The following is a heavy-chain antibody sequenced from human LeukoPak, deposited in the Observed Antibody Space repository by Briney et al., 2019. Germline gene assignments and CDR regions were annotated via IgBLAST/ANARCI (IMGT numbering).Heavy chain of an antibody. D-gene: IGHD5-18*01. J-gene: IGHJ6*03. CDR1: GGSISSYY. V-gene: IGHV4-4*09. Sequence: PSETLSLTCTVSGGSISSYYWSWIRQPPGKGLEWIGYIYTSGSTNYNPSLKSRVTISVDTSKNQFSLKLSSVTAADTAVYYCAGYVDTAMVSGYCMDVWGKGTTVTVSS. CDR2: IYTSGST. CDR3: AGYVDTAMVSGYCMDV.